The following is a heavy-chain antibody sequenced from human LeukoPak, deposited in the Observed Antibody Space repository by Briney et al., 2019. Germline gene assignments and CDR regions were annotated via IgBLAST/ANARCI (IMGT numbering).Heavy chain of an antibody. CDR1: EFSFETYW. D-gene: IGHD5-24*01. V-gene: IGHV3-7*01. CDR2: INEDGSER. CDR3: ARGETMDV. J-gene: IGHJ6*03. Sequence: GGSLRLSCVALEFSFETYWMSWVRQAPGKGPEWVANINEDGSERHYVGSVRGRFTISRDNADNSLHPQMNSLRPEDMAVYYCARGETMDVWGKGTTVTVSS.